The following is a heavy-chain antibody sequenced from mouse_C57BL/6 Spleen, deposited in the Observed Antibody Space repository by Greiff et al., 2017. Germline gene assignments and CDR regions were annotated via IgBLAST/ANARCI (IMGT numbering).Heavy chain of an antibody. V-gene: IGHV1-74*01. CDR2: IHPSDSDT. J-gene: IGHJ4*01. CDR3: AIWEYYYGSSPYAMDY. Sequence: QVQLQQPGAELVKPGASVKVSCKASGYTFTSYWMHWVKQRPGQGLEWIGRIHPSDSDTNYNQKFKGKATLTVDNSSSTAYMQLSSLTTEESAVYYFAIWEYYYGSSPYAMDYWGQGTSVTVAS. CDR1: GYTFTSYW. D-gene: IGHD1-1*01.